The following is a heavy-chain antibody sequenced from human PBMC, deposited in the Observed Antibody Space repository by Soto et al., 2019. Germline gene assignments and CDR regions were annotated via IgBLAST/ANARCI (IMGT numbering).Heavy chain of an antibody. Sequence: ASVKFSCKASGYTFTSYAISWVRQAPGQGLERMGWISAYNGNTNYAQKLQGRVTMTTDTSTSTAYMELRSLRHEDTAVYYFASTGAGEQGFGEIKYLYYSMDARSKGTTVIVCS. CDR1: GYTFTSYA. CDR2: ISAYNGNT. V-gene: IGHV1-18*01. J-gene: IGHJ6*03. D-gene: IGHD3-10*01. CDR3: ASTGAGEQGFGEIKYLYYSMDA.